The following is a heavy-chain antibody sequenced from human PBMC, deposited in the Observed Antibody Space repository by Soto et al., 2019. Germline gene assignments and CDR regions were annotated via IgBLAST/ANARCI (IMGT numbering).Heavy chain of an antibody. CDR2: MNPNSGNT. J-gene: IGHJ5*02. D-gene: IGHD2-15*01. Sequence: ASVKVSCKASGYTFTSYDINWVRQATGQGLEWMGWMNPNSGNTGYAQKLQGRVTMTTDTSTSTAYMELRSLRSDDTAVYYCARDGVDVVVVAATAGDNWFDPWGQGTLVTVSS. CDR1: GYTFTSYD. CDR3: ARDGVDVVVVAATAGDNWFDP. V-gene: IGHV1-8*01.